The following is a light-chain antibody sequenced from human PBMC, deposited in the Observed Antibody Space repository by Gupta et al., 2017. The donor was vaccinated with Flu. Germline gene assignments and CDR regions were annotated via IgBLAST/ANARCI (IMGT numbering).Light chain of an antibody. CDR3: EQYDESPKA. J-gene: IGKJ1*01. CDR2: GGS. Sequence: EIVLTQSPGTLSLPPGERATLSCRASQSIGRNNYLSWFQQKPGQAPRLVIYGGSNRATGIPDRFSGSGSGTDFSLTISRLEPEDFAVYFCEQYDESPKAFGQGTKLEIK. CDR1: QSIGRNNY. V-gene: IGKV3-20*01.